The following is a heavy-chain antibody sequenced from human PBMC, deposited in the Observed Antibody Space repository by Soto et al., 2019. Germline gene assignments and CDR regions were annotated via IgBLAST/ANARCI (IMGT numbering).Heavy chain of an antibody. CDR2: IYYSGST. CDR3: ATRFGSGSYYKQ. D-gene: IGHD3-10*01. CDR1: GGSVSSGSYY. Sequence: QVQLQESGPGLVKPSETLSLTCTVSGGSVSSGSYYWSWIRQPPGKGLEWIGYIYYSGSTNYNPSLSSRVTISVDTSKSRFALKLSSVTAADTAVYYCATRFGSGSYYKQWGQGTLVTVSS. V-gene: IGHV4-61*01. J-gene: IGHJ4*02.